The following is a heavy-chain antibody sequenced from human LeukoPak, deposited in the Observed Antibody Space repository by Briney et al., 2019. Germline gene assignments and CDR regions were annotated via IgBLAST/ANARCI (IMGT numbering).Heavy chain of an antibody. D-gene: IGHD3-10*01. V-gene: IGHV4-4*07. Sequence: SETLSLTCTVSGGSISSYYWSWIRQPAGKGLEWIGRIYTSGSTNYNPSLKSRVTMSVDTSKNQFSLKLSSVTAADTALYYCAAIRPLWFGELAHWGQGTLVTVSS. CDR1: GGSISSYY. J-gene: IGHJ4*02. CDR2: IYTSGST. CDR3: AAIRPLWFGELAH.